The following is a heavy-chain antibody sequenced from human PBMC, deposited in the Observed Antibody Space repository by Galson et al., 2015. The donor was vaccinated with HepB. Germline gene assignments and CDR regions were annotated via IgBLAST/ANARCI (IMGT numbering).Heavy chain of an antibody. J-gene: IGHJ5*02. V-gene: IGHV1-46*01. CDR3: ARERIVVVPAANAPGWFDP. CDR2: INPSGGST. D-gene: IGHD2-2*01. Sequence: SGYTFTSYYMHWVRQAPGQGLEWMGIINPSGGSTSYAQKFQGRVTMTRDTSTSAVYMELSSLRSDDTAVYYCARERIVVVPAANAPGWFDPWGQGTLVTVSS. CDR1: GYTFTSYY.